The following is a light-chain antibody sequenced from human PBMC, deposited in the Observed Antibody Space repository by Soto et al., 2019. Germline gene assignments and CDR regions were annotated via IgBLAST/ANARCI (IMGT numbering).Light chain of an antibody. CDR3: QQYYDDLRT. V-gene: IGKV1-33*01. CDR2: DAS. J-gene: IGKJ4*01. Sequence: DIQMTQSPSSLSASVGDRVSITCQASHDINYYLNWYQQKPGTAPKLLIYDASNLQAGVTPRFSCGGSGTSFVLIISNLQPEDIATYYCQQYYDDLRTFGGGTKVEI. CDR1: HDINYY.